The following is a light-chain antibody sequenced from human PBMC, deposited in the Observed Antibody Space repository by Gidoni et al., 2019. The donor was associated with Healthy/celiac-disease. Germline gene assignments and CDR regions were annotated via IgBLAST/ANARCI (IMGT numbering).Light chain of an antibody. CDR3: CSYAGSYLVV. CDR2: DVS. J-gene: IGLJ2*01. CDR1: SSDVGGYNY. V-gene: IGLV2-11*01. Sequence: QSALTQPRSVSGSPGQSVTISCTGTSSDVGGYNYVSWYQQHPGTAPKLMIYDVSKRPSGVPDRFSGSKSGNTASLTISGLQAEDEADYYCCSYAGSYLVVFGGGTKLTVL.